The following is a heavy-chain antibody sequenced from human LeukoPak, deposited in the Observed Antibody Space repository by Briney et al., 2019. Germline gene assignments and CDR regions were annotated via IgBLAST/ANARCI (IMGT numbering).Heavy chain of an antibody. CDR1: GGSISSYY. D-gene: IGHD3-10*01. V-gene: IGHV4-59*01. CDR2: IYYSGST. J-gene: IGHJ4*02. Sequence: SETLSLTCTVSGGSISSYYWSWIRQPPGKGLVWIGYIYYSGSTNYNPSLKSRVTISVDTSKNQFSLKLSSVTAADTAVYYCARGRYYYGSGSSFLFDYWGQGTLVTVSS. CDR3: ARGRYYYGSGSSFLFDY.